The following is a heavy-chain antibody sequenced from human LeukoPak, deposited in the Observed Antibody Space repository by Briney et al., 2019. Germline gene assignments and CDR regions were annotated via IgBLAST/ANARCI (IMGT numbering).Heavy chain of an antibody. CDR2: ISGSGGST. V-gene: IGHV3-23*01. J-gene: IGHJ4*02. Sequence: GGSLRLSCAASGFTFSSYAMSWVRQAPGKGLEWVSAISGSGGSTYYADSVKGRFTISRDNSRNTLYLQMNSLRAEDTAVYYCAKDPMEYSSSSVYFDYWGQGTLVTVSS. CDR1: GFTFSSYA. CDR3: AKDPMEYSSSSVYFDY. D-gene: IGHD6-6*01.